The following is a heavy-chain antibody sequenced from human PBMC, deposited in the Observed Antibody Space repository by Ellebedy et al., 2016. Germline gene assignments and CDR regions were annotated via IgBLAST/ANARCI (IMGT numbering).Heavy chain of an antibody. Sequence: GGSLRLSXAASGFTFSSYAMSWVRQAPGKGLEWVSAISGSGGSTYYADSVKGRFTISRDNSKNTLYLQMNSLRAEDTAVYYCARKGVAGEVPNYYYYGMDVWGQGTTVTVSS. D-gene: IGHD6-19*01. V-gene: IGHV3-23*01. CDR1: GFTFSSYA. CDR2: ISGSGGST. CDR3: ARKGVAGEVPNYYYYGMDV. J-gene: IGHJ6*02.